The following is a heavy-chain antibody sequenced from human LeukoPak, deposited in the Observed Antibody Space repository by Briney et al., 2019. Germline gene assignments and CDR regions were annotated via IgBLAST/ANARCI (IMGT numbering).Heavy chain of an antibody. CDR3: ARVPGPSSMVRGVPDY. V-gene: IGHV1-2*06. CDR1: GYTFTGYY. CDR2: INPNSGGT. D-gene: IGHD3-10*01. Sequence: ASVKVSCKASGYTFTGYYMHWVRQAPGQGLEWMGRINPNSGGTNYAQKFQGRVTMTRDTSISTAYMELSRLRSDDTAVYYCARVPGPSSMVRGVPDYWGQGTLVTVSS. J-gene: IGHJ4*02.